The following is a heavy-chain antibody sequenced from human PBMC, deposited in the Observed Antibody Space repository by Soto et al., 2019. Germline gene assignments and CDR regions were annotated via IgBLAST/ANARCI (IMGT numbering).Heavy chain of an antibody. J-gene: IGHJ4*02. V-gene: IGHV3-7*01. Sequence: GGSLRLSCAASEFTFSHHWMSWVRQAPGKGLQWVADIRPDGTEKYYVDSVRGRFTISRDNAKNSVYLQMNSLRAEDTAVYYCARGHYGRDYWGQGTLVTVSS. CDR3: ARGHYGRDY. CDR1: EFTFSHHW. CDR2: IRPDGTEK. D-gene: IGHD4-17*01.